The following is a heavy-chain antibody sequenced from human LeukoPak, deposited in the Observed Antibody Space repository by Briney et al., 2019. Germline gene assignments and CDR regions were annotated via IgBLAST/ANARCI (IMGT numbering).Heavy chain of an antibody. CDR3: ARARRIFGVVIIYYYYMDV. J-gene: IGHJ6*03. CDR2: VNHSGST. Sequence: PSETLSLSCAVYGGSFSGYYWSWIRQPPGKGLEWIGEVNHSGSTNYNPSLKSRVTISVDTSKNQFSLKLSSVTAADTAVYYCARARRIFGVVIIYYYYMDVWGKGTTVTVSS. D-gene: IGHD3-3*01. V-gene: IGHV4-34*01. CDR1: GGSFSGYY.